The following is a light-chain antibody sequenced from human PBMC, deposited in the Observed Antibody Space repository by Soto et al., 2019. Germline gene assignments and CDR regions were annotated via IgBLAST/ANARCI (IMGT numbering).Light chain of an antibody. J-gene: IGKJ1*01. CDR1: QSVTSSH. CDR3: QQYGRSPGT. Sequence: IVLTQSPGSLSLSPGERATLSCRASQSVTSSHLSWYQQKPGQAPRLLIYGASSRATGIPERFSGSGSGTDFTLTISRLEPEDFAVYYCQQYGRSPGTFGQGTKVEIK. CDR2: GAS. V-gene: IGKV3-20*01.